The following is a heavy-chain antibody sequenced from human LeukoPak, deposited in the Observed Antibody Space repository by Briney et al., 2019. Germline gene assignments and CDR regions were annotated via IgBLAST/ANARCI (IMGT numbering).Heavy chain of an antibody. CDR1: GGTFSSYA. CDR2: IIPIVGTA. CDR3: ARGDSYSGSFTLDY. J-gene: IGHJ4*02. Sequence: SVKVSCKASGGTFSSYAIIWVRQAPGQGLEGMGGIIPIVGTANYAQKCKGRVTITADESTSTDYMELSSLRSEDTAVYYCARGDSYSGSFTLDYWGQGTLVTVSS. V-gene: IGHV1-69*01. D-gene: IGHD1-26*01.